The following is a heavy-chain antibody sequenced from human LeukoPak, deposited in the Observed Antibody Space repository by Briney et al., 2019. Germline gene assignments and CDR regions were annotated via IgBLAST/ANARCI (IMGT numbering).Heavy chain of an antibody. CDR3: ARMHSYKSPADY. Sequence: ASVTVSCKASGYTFSLYYMDWVRQAPGQGLDWMGIINPTGNSTTYPHKFQGRPTMTRYTATSTVYSELSSLRSEETAVYFCARMHSYKSPADYWGQGTLVTVSS. CDR1: GYTFSLYY. CDR2: INPTGNST. D-gene: IGHD5-18*01. V-gene: IGHV1-46*01. J-gene: IGHJ4*02.